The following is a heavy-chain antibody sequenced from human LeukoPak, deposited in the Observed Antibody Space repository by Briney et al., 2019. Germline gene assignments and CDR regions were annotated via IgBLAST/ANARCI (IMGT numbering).Heavy chain of an antibody. V-gene: IGHV4-34*09. CDR1: GVSFSGYY. Sequence: KPSETLSLTCAVYGVSFSGYYWSWIRQHPGKGLEWIGYIYYSGSTYYNPSLKSRVTISVDTSKNQSSLKLSSVTAADTAVYYCARNDYGGLDYWGQGTLVTVSS. CDR3: ARNDYGGLDY. J-gene: IGHJ4*02. D-gene: IGHD4-23*01. CDR2: IYYSGST.